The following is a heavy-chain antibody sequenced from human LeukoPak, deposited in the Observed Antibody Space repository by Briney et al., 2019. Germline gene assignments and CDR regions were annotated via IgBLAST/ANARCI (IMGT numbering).Heavy chain of an antibody. CDR2: ISYDGSNK. J-gene: IGHJ4*02. CDR1: GFTFSSYA. D-gene: IGHD6-19*01. CDR3: AREGGQWLVRHYYFDY. Sequence: PGGSLRLSCAASGFTFSSYAMHWVRQAPGKGLEWVAVISYDGSNKYYADSVKGRFTISRDNSKNTLYLQMNSLRAEDTAVYYCAREGGQWLVRHYYFDYWGQGTLVTVSS. V-gene: IGHV3-30*04.